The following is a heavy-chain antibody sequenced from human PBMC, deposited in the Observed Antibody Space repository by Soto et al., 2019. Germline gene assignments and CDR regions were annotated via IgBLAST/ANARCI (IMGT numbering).Heavy chain of an antibody. D-gene: IGHD6-13*01. CDR2: LWAGGNIR. Sequence: GGSLRLSCAASGFSFSSHGMHWVRQATGKGLEWVAHLWAGGNIRYYAYSVKGRFTISSDHSKNTLYLQMDGLGAEDTAVYYCARDAQQLANYGMDAWGPGTTVTVSS. CDR1: GFSFSSHG. CDR3: ARDAQQLANYGMDA. V-gene: IGHV3-33*01. J-gene: IGHJ6*02.